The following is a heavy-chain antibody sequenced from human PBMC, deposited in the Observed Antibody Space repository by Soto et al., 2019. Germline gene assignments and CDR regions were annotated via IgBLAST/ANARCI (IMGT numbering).Heavy chain of an antibody. D-gene: IGHD5-18*01. J-gene: IGHJ4*02. CDR2: INHSGST. CDR1: GGSYSGDY. V-gene: IGHV4-34*01. Sequence: SETVSVTCAVYGGSYSGDYWSWIRQPPGKGLEWVGEINHSGSTNYNPSLKSRVTISVDTSKNQFSLKLSSVTAADTAVYYGARCTRGYSYGFGYWGQGTLVTASS. CDR3: ARCTRGYSYGFGY.